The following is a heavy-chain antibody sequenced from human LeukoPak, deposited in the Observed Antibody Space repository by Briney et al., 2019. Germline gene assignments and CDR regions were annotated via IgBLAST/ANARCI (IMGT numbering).Heavy chain of an antibody. CDR1: GGSISSSSYY. D-gene: IGHD3-3*01. CDR2: IYHSGST. V-gene: IGHV4-39*07. CDR3: ARLTSYYDFWSGEFDP. Sequence: PSETLSLTCTVSGGSISSSSYYWGWIRQPPGKGLEWIGSIYHSGSTYYNPSLKSRVTISVDTSKNQFSLKLSSVTAADTAVYYCARLTSYYDFWSGEFDPWGQGTLVTVSS. J-gene: IGHJ5*02.